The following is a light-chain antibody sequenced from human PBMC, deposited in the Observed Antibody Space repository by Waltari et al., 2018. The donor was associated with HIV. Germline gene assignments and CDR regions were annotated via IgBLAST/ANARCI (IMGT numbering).Light chain of an antibody. CDR3: SSYISSASPE. CDR1: SDLRHYNS. J-gene: IGLJ3*02. V-gene: IGLV2-14*01. CDR2: EVS. Sequence: QSALTQPASVSGSPGQSITISCTGTSDLRHYNSVSWYQHHPGKAPKVLIYEVSNRPSGVSSRFSGSISGNTASLTISGLQAEDEADYFCSSYISSASPEFGGGTKVTVL.